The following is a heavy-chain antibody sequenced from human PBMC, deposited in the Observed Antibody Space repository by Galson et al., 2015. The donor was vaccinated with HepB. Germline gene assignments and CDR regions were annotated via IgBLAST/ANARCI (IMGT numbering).Heavy chain of an antibody. CDR2: IYPGDSDT. V-gene: IGHV5-51*01. D-gene: IGHD5-18*01. CDR3: ARQRGRSGWIQLWLGALDI. CDR1: GYSFTSYW. Sequence: QSGAEVKKPGESLKISCKGSGYSFTSYWIGWVRQMPGKGLEWMGIIYPGDSDTRYSPSFQGQVTISADKSISTAYLQWSSLKASDTAMYYCARQRGRSGWIQLWLGALDIWGQGTMVTVSS. J-gene: IGHJ3*02.